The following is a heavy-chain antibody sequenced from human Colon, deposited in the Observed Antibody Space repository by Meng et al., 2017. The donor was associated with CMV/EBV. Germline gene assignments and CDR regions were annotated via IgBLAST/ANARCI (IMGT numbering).Heavy chain of an antibody. Sequence: GESLKISCAASVFTVSSDYMSWVRQAPGKGLEWVSVIYGGGGTDYGDSVKGRFTISRDSSQNTVYLQMNGLRAEDTAVYYCGRDPGLPNGIHVWGQGTTVTVSS. J-gene: IGHJ6*02. V-gene: IGHV3-53*01. CDR1: VFTVSSDY. D-gene: IGHD1-1*01. CDR2: IYGGGGT. CDR3: GRDPGLPNGIHV.